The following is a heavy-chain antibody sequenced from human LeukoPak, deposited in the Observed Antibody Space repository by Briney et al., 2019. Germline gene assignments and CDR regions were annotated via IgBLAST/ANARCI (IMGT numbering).Heavy chain of an antibody. V-gene: IGHV3-15*01. Sequence: PGGSLRLSCVVSGFTFSRFWMTWVRQAPGKGLEWVGRIKSKTDGGTTDYAAPVKGRFTISRDDSKNTLYLQMNSLKTEDTAVYYCARDSGTIKVKGYFDYWGQGTLVTVSS. J-gene: IGHJ4*02. D-gene: IGHD5-24*01. CDR2: IKSKTDGGTT. CDR3: ARDSGTIKVKGYFDY. CDR1: GFTFSRFW.